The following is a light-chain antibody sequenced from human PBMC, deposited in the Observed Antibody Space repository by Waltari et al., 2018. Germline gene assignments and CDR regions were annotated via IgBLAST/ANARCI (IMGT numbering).Light chain of an antibody. CDR2: DDL. CDR1: PSHLGNNF. CDR3: ATWDSSLRVVL. V-gene: IGLV1-51*01. Sequence: QSVLTQPPSISAAPGQKVTLSCSGSPSHLGNNFVSWYQPIPGPDPKLLIYDDLTRPSGILDRFSASKSGTSATLDITGRQTGDEADYYCATWDSSLRVVLFGRGTKLTVL. J-gene: IGLJ3*02.